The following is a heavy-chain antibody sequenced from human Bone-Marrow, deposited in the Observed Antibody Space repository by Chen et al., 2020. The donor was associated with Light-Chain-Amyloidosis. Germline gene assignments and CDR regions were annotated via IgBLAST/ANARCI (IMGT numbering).Heavy chain of an antibody. CDR2: IYYGGST. D-gene: IGHD3-16*01. CDR1: GGSISSSTYY. CDR3: ARLHRIWGSFDY. J-gene: IGHJ4*02. Sequence: QVQLQESGPGLVKPSETLSLTCTVSGGSISSSTYYWGWIRQPPGKGLEWIGSIYYGGSTYYSPSLKSRVTISVDTSKNHFFLRLSSVTAADTAVYYCARLHRIWGSFDYWGQGTLVSVSS. V-gene: IGHV4-39*02.